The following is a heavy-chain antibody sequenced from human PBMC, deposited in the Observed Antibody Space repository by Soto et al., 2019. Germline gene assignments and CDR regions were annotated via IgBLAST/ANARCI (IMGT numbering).Heavy chain of an antibody. CDR3: ARDPGDIVVVVTTPENDV. CDR2: INPYSGDT. D-gene: IGHD2-15*01. Sequence: QVQLVQSGAEVKKPGASVKVSCKTSGYSFTGYYLHWVRQAPGQAFEWMGWINPYSGDTDYGKKFQGKVTMTRDTSINTAYMELSSLRSDDTAVYYCARDPGDIVVVVTTPENDVWGQGTTVTVSS. CDR1: GYSFTGYY. V-gene: IGHV1-2*02. J-gene: IGHJ6*02.